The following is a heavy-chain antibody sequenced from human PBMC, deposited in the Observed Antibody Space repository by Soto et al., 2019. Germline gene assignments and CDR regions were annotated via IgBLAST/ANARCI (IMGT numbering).Heavy chain of an antibody. V-gene: IGHV3-23*01. D-gene: IGHD3-22*01. J-gene: IGHJ4*02. Sequence: VGSLRLSCAASGFTFSSYAMSWVRQAPGKGLEWVSAISGSGGSTYYADSVKGRFTISRDNSKNTLYLQMNSLRAEDTAVYYCAKDPNAGYYYDSSGYLDYWGQGTLVTVSS. CDR1: GFTFSSYA. CDR2: ISGSGGST. CDR3: AKDPNAGYYYDSSGYLDY.